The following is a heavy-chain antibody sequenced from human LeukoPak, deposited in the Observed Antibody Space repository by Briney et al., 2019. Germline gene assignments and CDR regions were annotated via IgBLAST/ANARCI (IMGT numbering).Heavy chain of an antibody. D-gene: IGHD3-10*01. V-gene: IGHV1-58*02. CDR2: IVVGSGNT. Sequence: ASVKVSCKASGFTFTSSAMQWVRQARGQRLEWIGWIVVGSGNTNYAQKFQERVTITRDMSTSTAYMELSSLRSEDTAVYYCAASRDYHGSDPEFDYWGQGTLVTVSS. CDR3: AASRDYHGSDPEFDY. J-gene: IGHJ4*02. CDR1: GFTFTSSA.